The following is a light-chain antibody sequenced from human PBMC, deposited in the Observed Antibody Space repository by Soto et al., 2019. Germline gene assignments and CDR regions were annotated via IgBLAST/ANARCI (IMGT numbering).Light chain of an antibody. Sequence: EIVLTQSPGTLSLSPGERATLSCRASQSVSSSYLVWYQQKPGQAPRLLIYGASSRATGIPDRFSGSGSGTDFTLTISRLEPEDFAVYYCQQFGNSPHTFGQGTRLEIK. J-gene: IGKJ2*01. CDR2: GAS. CDR3: QQFGNSPHT. CDR1: QSVSSSY. V-gene: IGKV3-20*01.